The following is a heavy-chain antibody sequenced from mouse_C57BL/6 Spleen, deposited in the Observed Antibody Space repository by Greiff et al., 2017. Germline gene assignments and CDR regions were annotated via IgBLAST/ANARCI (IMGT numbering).Heavy chain of an antibody. Sequence: EVKVEESGPGLVKPSQSLSLTCSVTGYSITSGYYWNWIRQFPGNKLEWMGYISYDGSNNYNPSLKNRISITRDTSKNQFFLKLNSVTTEDTATYYCARDGYGSSYALWGQGTTLTVSS. CDR1: GYSITSGYY. D-gene: IGHD1-1*01. V-gene: IGHV3-6*01. J-gene: IGHJ2*01. CDR3: ARDGYGSSYAL. CDR2: ISYDGSN.